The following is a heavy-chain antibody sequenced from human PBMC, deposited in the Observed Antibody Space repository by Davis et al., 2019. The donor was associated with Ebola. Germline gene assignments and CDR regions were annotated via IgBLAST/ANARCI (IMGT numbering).Heavy chain of an antibody. CDR1: GYTFTSYY. CDR3: ATSTTEDPEGFGFDY. D-gene: IGHD2/OR15-2a*01. J-gene: IGHJ4*02. Sequence: ASVKVSCKASGYTFTSYYMHWVRQAPGQGLEWMGIINPSGGSTSYAQKFQGRVTMTEDTSTDTAYMELSSLRSEDTAVYYCATSTTEDPEGFGFDYWGQGTLVTVSS. CDR2: INPSGGST. V-gene: IGHV1-46*01.